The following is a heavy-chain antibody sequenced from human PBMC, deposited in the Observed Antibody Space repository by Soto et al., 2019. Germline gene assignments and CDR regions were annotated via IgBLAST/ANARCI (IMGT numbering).Heavy chain of an antibody. D-gene: IGHD3-10*01. J-gene: IGHJ3*02. V-gene: IGHV1-18*01. CDR1: GYTFTSNG. CDR2: ISAYNGNT. Sequence: ASVKVSCKASGYTFTSNGISWVRQAPGQGLEWMVWISAYNGNTNYAQKHQGRVTMTTDISTSTAYMELRSLRSDVTSVYYCARGAGSGRPDASDIWGQGTMVTVSS. CDR3: ARGAGSGRPDASDI.